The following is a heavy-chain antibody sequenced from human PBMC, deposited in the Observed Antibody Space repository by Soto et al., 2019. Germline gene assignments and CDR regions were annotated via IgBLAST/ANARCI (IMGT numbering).Heavy chain of an antibody. J-gene: IGHJ6*02. Sequence: GASLKISCKGSAHTFTDYWIGWVRQLPGKGLEWMGIIYPGDSDTRYSPTFQGHVTITVYKSTNTAYLTWNTLRASDTAMYYCARHLGKFRYYYFAMDVLRRVTTGAVAS. CDR3: ARHLGKFRYYYFAMDV. CDR2: IYPGDSDT. D-gene: IGHD2-21*01. V-gene: IGHV5-51*01. CDR1: AHTFTDYW.